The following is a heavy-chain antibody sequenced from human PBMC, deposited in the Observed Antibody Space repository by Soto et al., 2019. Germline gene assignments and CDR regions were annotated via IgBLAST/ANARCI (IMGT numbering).Heavy chain of an antibody. CDR1: GGTFSSYA. V-gene: IGHV1-69*13. CDR2: IIPIFGTA. Sequence: ASVKVSCKASGGTFSSYAISWVRQAPGQGLEWMGGIIPIFGTANYAQKFQGRVTITADESTSTAYMELSSLRSEDTAVYYCAGYSGSGGGGHYYGSGSSDYWGQGTLVTVSS. J-gene: IGHJ4*02. D-gene: IGHD3-10*01. CDR3: AGYSGSGGGGHYYGSGSSDY.